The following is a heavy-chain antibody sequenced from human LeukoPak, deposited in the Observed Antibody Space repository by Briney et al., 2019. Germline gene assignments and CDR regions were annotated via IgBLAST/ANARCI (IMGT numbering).Heavy chain of an antibody. V-gene: IGHV3-30-3*01. Sequence: QAGGSLRLSCAASGFTFSSYAMSWVRQAPGKGLEWVAVISYDGSNKYYADSVKGRFTISRDNSKNTLYLQMNSLRAEDTAVYYCAREQLGYCSGGSCYAIDYWGQGTLVTVSS. CDR1: GFTFSSYA. D-gene: IGHD2-15*01. CDR2: ISYDGSNK. J-gene: IGHJ4*02. CDR3: AREQLGYCSGGSCYAIDY.